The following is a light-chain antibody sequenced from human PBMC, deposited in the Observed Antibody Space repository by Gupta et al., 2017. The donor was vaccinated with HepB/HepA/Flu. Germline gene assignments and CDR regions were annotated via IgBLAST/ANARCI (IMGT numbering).Light chain of an antibody. V-gene: IGKV4-1*01. Sequence: DIVMTQSPDSLAVSLGERATINCKSSQSILYSSNNLNYLAWYQQKPGQPAKLLIYWASTRESGVPDRFSGSGSGTDFTLTISSRQAEDVAVYYCQQYENTPQITFGQGTRLEIK. CDR3: QQYENTPQIT. CDR2: WAS. J-gene: IGKJ5*01. CDR1: QSILYSSNNLNY.